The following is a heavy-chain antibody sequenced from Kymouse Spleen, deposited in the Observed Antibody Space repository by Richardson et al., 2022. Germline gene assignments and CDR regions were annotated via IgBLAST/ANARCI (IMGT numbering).Heavy chain of an antibody. V-gene: IGHV3-33*01. CDR1: GFTFSSYG. D-gene: IGHD3-10*01. CDR3: ARGGFGELRYYYYGMDV. J-gene: IGHJ6*02. Sequence: QVQLVESGGGVVQPGRSLRLSCAASGFTFSSYGMHWVRQAPGKGLEWVAVIWYDGSNKYYADSVKGRFTISRDNSKNTLYLQMNSLRAEDTAVYYCARGGFGELRYYYYGMDVWGQGTTVTVSS. CDR2: IWYDGSNK.